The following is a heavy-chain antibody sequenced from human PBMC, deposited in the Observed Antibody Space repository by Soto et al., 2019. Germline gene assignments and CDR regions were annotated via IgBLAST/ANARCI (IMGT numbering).Heavy chain of an antibody. CDR2: IYYSGST. D-gene: IGHD5-12*01. J-gene: IGHJ4*02. Sequence: PSETLSLTCTVSGGSISSYYWSWIRQPPGKGLEWIGYIYYSGSTNYNPSLKSRVTISVDTSKNQFSLKLSSVTAADTAVYYCARNSRDGYNRYFDYWGQGTLVTVSS. CDR1: GGSISSYY. V-gene: IGHV4-59*01. CDR3: ARNSRDGYNRYFDY.